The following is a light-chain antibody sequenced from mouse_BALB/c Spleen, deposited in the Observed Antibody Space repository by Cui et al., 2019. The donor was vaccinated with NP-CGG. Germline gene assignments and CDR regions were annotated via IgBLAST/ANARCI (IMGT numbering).Light chain of an antibody. V-gene: IGLV1*01. CDR2: GTN. CDR1: TGAVTTSNY. CDR3: ALWYSNHWV. J-gene: IGLJ1*01. Sequence: HAVVTQESALTTSPGETVTLTCRSSTGAVTTSNYANWVQEKPDHLFTGLIGGTNNRPPGVPARFSGSLIEDKAALTITGAQTEDEAIYFCALWYSNHWVFGGGTKLTVL.